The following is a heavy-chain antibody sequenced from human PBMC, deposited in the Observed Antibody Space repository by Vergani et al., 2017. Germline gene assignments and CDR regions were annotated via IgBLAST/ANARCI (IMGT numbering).Heavy chain of an antibody. CDR2: IHYSENT. Sequence: QVQLQESGPGLVKSSETLSLTCSVSFDSIRNLYCNWIRQPPGKELEWIGSIHYSENTNYNPSLKTRVTISVDTSKNQFSLTLTSVTAADTAVYYCARLSYDTTPYLQGGYDCWGQGTLVSVSS. J-gene: IGHJ4*02. V-gene: IGHV4-59*11. CDR1: FDSIRNLY. D-gene: IGHD3-22*01. CDR3: ARLSYDTTPYLQGGYDC.